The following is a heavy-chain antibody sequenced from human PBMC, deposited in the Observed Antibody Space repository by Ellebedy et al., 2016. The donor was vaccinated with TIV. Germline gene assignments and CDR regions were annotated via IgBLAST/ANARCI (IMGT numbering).Heavy chain of an antibody. J-gene: IGHJ5*02. CDR1: GYSFTSYW. CDR3: ARRVDTLMLTPWFHP. Sequence: PGGSLRLSCKASGYSFTSYWIYWVRQMPGKGLEWMGTIDPNDSYTNYSTSFQGHVTISADKAITTAYLQWSRLRASDTAMYYCARRVDTLMLTPWFHPWGQGTLVTVSS. CDR2: IDPNDSYT. D-gene: IGHD3-16*01. V-gene: IGHV5-10-1*01.